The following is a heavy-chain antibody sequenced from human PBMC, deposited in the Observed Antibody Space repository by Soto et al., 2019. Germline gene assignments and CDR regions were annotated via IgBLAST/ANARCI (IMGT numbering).Heavy chain of an antibody. CDR2: ISYDGSNK. V-gene: IGHV3-30*18. CDR3: AKDRGRSAGYYYGMDV. J-gene: IGHJ6*02. CDR1: GFTFSRYG. Sequence: PGGSRRFSCAAPGFTFSRYGMPWVRQAPGKGLEWVAVISYDGSNKYYADSVKGRFTISRDNTKHTLYLQMNSLRAEDTAEYYSAKDRGRSAGYYYGMDVWGQGTTVTVSS. D-gene: IGHD1-26*01.